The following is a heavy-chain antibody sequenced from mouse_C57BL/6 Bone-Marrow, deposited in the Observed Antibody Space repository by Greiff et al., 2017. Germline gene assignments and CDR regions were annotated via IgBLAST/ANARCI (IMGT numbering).Heavy chain of an antibody. CDR3: ARSGDYDGGNFDY. V-gene: IGHV1-82*01. J-gene: IGHJ2*01. CDR2: IYPGDGDT. D-gene: IGHD2-4*01. Sequence: VQLQQSGPELVKPGASVKISCKASGYAFSSSWMNWVKQRPGKGLEWIGRIYPGDGDTNYNGKFKGKATLTADKSSSTAYMQHSSLTSEDSAVYVCARSGDYDGGNFDYWGQGTTLTVSS. CDR1: GYAFSSSW.